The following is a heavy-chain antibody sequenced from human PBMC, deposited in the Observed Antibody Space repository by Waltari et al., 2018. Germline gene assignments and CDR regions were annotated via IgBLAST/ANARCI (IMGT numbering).Heavy chain of an antibody. CDR1: GYTFTSYD. CDR3: ARGRRSFSWGLMVFPPDY. D-gene: IGHD2-8*01. V-gene: IGHV1-8*01. Sequence: QVQLVQSGAEVKKPGASVKVSCKASGYTFTSYDINWVRQATGQGLEWKGWRNQNNGNTGNAQKFKGRVTMTRNTSISTAYMELSSLRSEDTAVYYCARGRRSFSWGLMVFPPDYWGQGTLVTVSS. CDR2: RNQNNGNT. J-gene: IGHJ4*02.